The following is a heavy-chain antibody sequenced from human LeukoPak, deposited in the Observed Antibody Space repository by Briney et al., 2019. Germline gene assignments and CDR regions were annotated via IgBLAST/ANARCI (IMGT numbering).Heavy chain of an antibody. V-gene: IGHV3-30*02. CDR2: IRCDGSNK. D-gene: IGHD1-26*01. Sequence: PGGSLRLSCAASGFTFSSFGMHWVRQAPGKGLEWVAFIRCDGSNKYYTDSVKGRFTISRDISKNTLYLQMHTLRAEDTAIYYCAKDREYSGTYPDAFDIWGQGTMVTVS. CDR3: AKDREYSGTYPDAFDI. CDR1: GFTFSSFG. J-gene: IGHJ3*02.